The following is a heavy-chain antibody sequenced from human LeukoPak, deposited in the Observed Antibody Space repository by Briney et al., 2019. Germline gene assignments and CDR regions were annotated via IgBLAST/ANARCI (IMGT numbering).Heavy chain of an antibody. Sequence: SEILSLTCTVSGGSISSGGYYWSWIRQHPGKGLEWIGYIYYTGGTDYNPSLKSRATISVDTSKNQFSLKLSSVTAADTAVYYCARDVTTVTLAWFFDPWGRGTLVTVSS. CDR2: IYYTGGT. V-gene: IGHV4-31*03. CDR3: ARDVTTVTLAWFFDP. J-gene: IGHJ2*01. D-gene: IGHD4-17*01. CDR1: GGSISSGGYY.